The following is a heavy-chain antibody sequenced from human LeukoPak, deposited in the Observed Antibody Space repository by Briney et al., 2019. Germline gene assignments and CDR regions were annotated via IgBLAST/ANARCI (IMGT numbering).Heavy chain of an antibody. V-gene: IGHV3-33*01. CDR3: ARDPKRWLQYYFDY. J-gene: IGHJ4*02. CDR2: IWYDGSNK. D-gene: IGHD5-24*01. CDR1: GFTFSSYG. Sequence: QPGRSLRLSCAASGFTFSSYGMHWVRQAPGKGLEWVAVIWYDGSNKYYADSVKGRFTISRDNSKNTLYLQMNSLRAEDTAVYYCARDPKRWLQYYFDYWGQGTLVTVSS.